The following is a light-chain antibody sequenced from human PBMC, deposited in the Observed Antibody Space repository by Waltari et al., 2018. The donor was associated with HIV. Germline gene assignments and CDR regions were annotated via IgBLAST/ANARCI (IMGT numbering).Light chain of an antibody. CDR2: DVT. Sequence: QSALTQPASVSGSPGQSITISCTASSRDVGNYNLVPWYQQHPGKAPKLIIYDVTERPSGVSNRFSGSKSDNTASLTISGLQAEDEADYYCCSHAGGRNVYVFGTGTTVTV. CDR1: SRDVGNYNL. J-gene: IGLJ1*01. CDR3: CSHAGGRNVYV. V-gene: IGLV2-23*02.